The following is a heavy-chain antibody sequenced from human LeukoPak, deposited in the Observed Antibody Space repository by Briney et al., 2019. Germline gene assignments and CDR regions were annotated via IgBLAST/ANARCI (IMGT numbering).Heavy chain of an antibody. CDR3: ARDLSSTSNWEFDY. V-gene: IGHV1-2*06. CDR1: GYTFTDSF. J-gene: IGHJ4*02. CDR2: MNANSGVT. Sequence: GASVKVSCXASGYTFTDSFIHWVRQAPGQGPEWMGRMNANSGVTMYAQTLQDRVTMTRDTSISTAYMELSRLTSDDTAVYYCARDLSSTSNWEFDYWGQGTLVTVSS. D-gene: IGHD7-27*01.